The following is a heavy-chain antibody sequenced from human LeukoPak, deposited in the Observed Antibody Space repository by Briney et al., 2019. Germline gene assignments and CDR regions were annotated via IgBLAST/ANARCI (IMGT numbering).Heavy chain of an antibody. CDR2: ISGSGSRT. CDR1: GFTLSSYG. CDR3: AGKPVAGPQDLQH. Sequence: PGGSLRLSCAASGFTLSSYGVSWVRQAPGKGLEWVSAISGSGSRTHYADSVKGRFTISRDNSKNTLYLQMNSLRVEDTAVYYCAGKPVAGPQDLQHWGQGTLVTVSS. J-gene: IGHJ1*01. V-gene: IGHV3-23*05. D-gene: IGHD6-19*01.